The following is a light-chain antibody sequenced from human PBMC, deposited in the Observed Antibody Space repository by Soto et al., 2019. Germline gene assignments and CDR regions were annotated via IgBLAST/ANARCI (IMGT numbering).Light chain of an antibody. V-gene: IGKV3-15*01. CDR3: QQYNKWPT. CDR2: GAS. Sequence: EIVMTQSPATLSVSPGERATLSCRASQSVSSNLAWYQQKPGQAPRLLIYGASTRATGIPARFSGSGSGTEFTLTISSLQYEDFAVYYCQQYNKWPTFGQGTKV. CDR1: QSVSSN. J-gene: IGKJ1*01.